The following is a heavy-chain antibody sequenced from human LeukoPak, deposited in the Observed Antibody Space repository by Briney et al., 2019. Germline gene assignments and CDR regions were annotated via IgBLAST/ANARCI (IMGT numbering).Heavy chain of an antibody. V-gene: IGHV3-49*04. J-gene: IGHJ4*02. Sequence: PGGSLRVSCTASGFTFGDYAMSWVRQAPGKGLEWVGFIRSKAYGGTTEYAASVKGRFTISRDDSKSIAYLQMNSLKTEDTAVYYCTRGPGIAAAGTFSYWGQGTLVTVSS. D-gene: IGHD6-13*01. CDR3: TRGPGIAAAGTFSY. CDR2: IRSKAYGGTT. CDR1: GFTFGDYA.